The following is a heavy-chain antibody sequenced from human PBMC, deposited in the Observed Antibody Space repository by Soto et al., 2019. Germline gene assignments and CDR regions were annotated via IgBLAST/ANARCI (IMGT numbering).Heavy chain of an antibody. Sequence: EVQLVESGGGLVQPGGSLRLSCTASGFTVSDNYMSWVRXXXXKGLEWVSVIYSGGSTYYADSVEGRFTISRDNSKNXXXXXXXXXXXXXXXXXXXXXXXXXGLMDVWGQGTTVTVSS. CDR3: XXXXXXGLMDV. CDR2: IYSGGST. J-gene: IGHJ6*02. V-gene: IGHV3-66*01. CDR1: GFTVSDNY.